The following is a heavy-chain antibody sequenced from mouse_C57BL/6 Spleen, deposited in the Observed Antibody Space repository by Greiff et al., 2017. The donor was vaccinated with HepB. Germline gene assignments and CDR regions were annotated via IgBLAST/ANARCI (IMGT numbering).Heavy chain of an antibody. CDR3: TTHRCLLRAMDY. J-gene: IGHJ4*01. D-gene: IGHD1-1*01. CDR2: IDPETGGT. Sequence: VQLQQSGAELVRPGASVTLSCKASGYTFTDYEMHWVKQTPVHGLEWIGAIDPETGGTAYNQKFKGKAILTADKSSSTAYMELRSLTSEDSAVYYCTTHRCLLRAMDYWGQGTSVTVSS. V-gene: IGHV1-15*01. CDR1: GYTFTDYE.